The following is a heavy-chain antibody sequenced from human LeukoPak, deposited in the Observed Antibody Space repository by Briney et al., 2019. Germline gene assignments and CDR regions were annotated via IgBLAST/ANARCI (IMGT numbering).Heavy chain of an antibody. Sequence: SETLSLTCTVSGGSISSYYWSWIRQPPGKGLEWIGYIYYSGSTNYNPSLKSRVTISVDTSKNQFSLKLSSVTAADTAVYYCARHTAAARKGVNWFDPWGQGTLVTVSS. CDR1: GGSISSYY. D-gene: IGHD6-6*01. J-gene: IGHJ5*02. V-gene: IGHV4-59*08. CDR2: IYYSGST. CDR3: ARHTAAARKGVNWFDP.